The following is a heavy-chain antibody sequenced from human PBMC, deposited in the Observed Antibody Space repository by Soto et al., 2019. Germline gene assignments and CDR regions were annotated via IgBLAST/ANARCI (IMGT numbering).Heavy chain of an antibody. Sequence: LEILSLTCTVSGGSVNSDSCYWSWIRQPPGKGLEWIGYIYYTGTTKYNPSLKSRVTISVDTSRNQFSLKLSSVTAADTAVYYCARDWYYYDSSAYWFDPWGQGTLVTVSS. V-gene: IGHV4-61*01. J-gene: IGHJ5*02. D-gene: IGHD3-22*01. CDR3: ARDWYYYDSSAYWFDP. CDR1: GGSVNSDSCY. CDR2: IYYTGTT.